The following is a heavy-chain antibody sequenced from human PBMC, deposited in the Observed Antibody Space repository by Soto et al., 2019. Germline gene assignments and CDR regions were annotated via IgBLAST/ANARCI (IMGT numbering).Heavy chain of an antibody. V-gene: IGHV1-18*01. D-gene: IGHD3-16*01. J-gene: IGHJ6*02. CDR2: ISPYNDYT. CDR3: ARGGYYDNSWGKLSHYGLDV. CDR1: GYTFIRYG. Sequence: QVQLAQSANEVKKPGASVRVSCKAAGYTFIRYGIAWVRQAPGQGLEWMGWISPYNDYTVYAQKFQGRVSMTADTSTSTVYMNLRGLKAADTAVYYCARGGYYDNSWGKLSHYGLDVWGQGTSVSVSS.